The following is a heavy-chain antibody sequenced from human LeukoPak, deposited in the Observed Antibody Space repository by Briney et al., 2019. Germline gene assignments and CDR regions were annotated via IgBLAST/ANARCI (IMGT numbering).Heavy chain of an antibody. V-gene: IGHV3-23*01. CDR3: AKGPLHYIHGTHYFDY. J-gene: IGHJ4*02. CDR2: ISNNGDST. D-gene: IGHD1-14*01. CDR1: GFTFSSYG. Sequence: GGSLRLSCAASGFTFSSYGMSWVRQAPGKGLEWVSGISNNGDSTHYADSVMGRFTISRDNSKSTLYLQMNSLRAEDTAVYYCAKGPLHYIHGTHYFDYWGQGTLVTVSS.